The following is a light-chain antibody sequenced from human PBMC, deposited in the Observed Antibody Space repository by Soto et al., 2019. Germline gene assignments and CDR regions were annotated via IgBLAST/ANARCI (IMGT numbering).Light chain of an antibody. CDR1: QSVSGN. Sequence: EIVMTQSPATLSVSPGERATLSCRASQSVSGNLAWYQQKPGQAPRLLISGASTRATGIPARFSGSGSGTEFTLTISSLQSEDFAIYYCQQYYNWPPLTFGGGTKVEIK. J-gene: IGKJ4*01. V-gene: IGKV3-15*01. CDR3: QQYYNWPPLT. CDR2: GAS.